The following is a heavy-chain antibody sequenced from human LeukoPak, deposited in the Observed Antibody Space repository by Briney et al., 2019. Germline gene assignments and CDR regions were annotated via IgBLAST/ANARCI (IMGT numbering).Heavy chain of an antibody. CDR1: GFTVSSNY. J-gene: IGHJ6*03. CDR2: INSGGST. V-gene: IGHV3-53*01. Sequence: PGGSLRLSCAASGFTVSSNYMSWVRQAPGKGLEWVSVINSGGSTYYADSVKGRFTISRDNSKNTLYLQMNSLRAEDTAVYYCARDQGLYCSGGSCFSYYYMDVWGKGTTVTVSS. D-gene: IGHD2-15*01. CDR3: ARDQGLYCSGGSCFSYYYMDV.